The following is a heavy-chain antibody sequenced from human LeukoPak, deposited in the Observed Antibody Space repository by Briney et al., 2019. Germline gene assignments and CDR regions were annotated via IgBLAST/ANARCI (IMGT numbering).Heavy chain of an antibody. CDR3: ARVRGSFFDY. D-gene: IGHD3-10*01. Sequence: GGSLRLSCAASGFTFSAYSMNWVRQAPGKGLEWVSSITTSSSSIYYADSVKGRFTISRDNAKNSLYLQMGSLRAEDTAVYYCARVRGSFFDYWGQGTLVTVSS. CDR1: GFTFSAYS. CDR2: ITTSSSSI. J-gene: IGHJ4*02. V-gene: IGHV3-21*01.